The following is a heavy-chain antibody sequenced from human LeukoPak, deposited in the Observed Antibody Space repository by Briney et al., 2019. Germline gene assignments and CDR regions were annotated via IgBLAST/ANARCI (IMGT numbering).Heavy chain of an antibody. J-gene: IGHJ4*02. CDR1: GGSISSAGHY. Sequence: PSETLSLTCSVSGGSISSAGHYWGWIRQFPEKGLDWIGSIYSNGNTYYNPSVKSRVTMSVDMSKNQFSLKLTSMTAAETAVYYCARSATVTTGYFDYWGQGALVTVSS. CDR2: IYSNGNT. CDR3: ARSATVTTGYFDY. D-gene: IGHD4-17*01. V-gene: IGHV4-39*07.